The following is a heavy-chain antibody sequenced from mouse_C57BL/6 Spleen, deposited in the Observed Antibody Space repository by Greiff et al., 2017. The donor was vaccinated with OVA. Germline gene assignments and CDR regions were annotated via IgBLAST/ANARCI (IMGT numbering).Heavy chain of an antibody. D-gene: IGHD1-1*01. V-gene: IGHV1-64*01. CDR3: ARSGPLLSSYYFDY. Sequence: QVQLQQPGAELVKPGASVKLSCKASGYTFTSYWMHWVKQRPGQGLEWIGMIHPNSGSTNYNAKFKSKATLTVDKSSSTAYMQLSSLTSEDSAVYYCARSGPLLSSYYFDYWGQGTTLTVSS. CDR2: IHPNSGST. J-gene: IGHJ2*01. CDR1: GYTFTSYW.